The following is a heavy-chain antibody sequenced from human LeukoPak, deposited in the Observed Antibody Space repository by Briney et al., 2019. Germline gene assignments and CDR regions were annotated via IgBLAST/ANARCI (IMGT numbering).Heavy chain of an antibody. CDR2: TYYRSKWYY. J-gene: IGHJ5*02. V-gene: IGHV6-1*01. D-gene: IGHD3-3*01. CDR3: ARGSLLAYYDFWSGYSYRNHNWFDP. Sequence: SQTLSLTCAISGDSVSSNSAAWNWIRQSPSRGLEWLGRTYYRSKWYYDYAVAVKSRISINPDTSKNQFSLQLSSVTPEDTAVYYCARGSLLAYYDFWSGYSYRNHNWFDPWGQGTLVTVSS. CDR1: GDSVSSNSAA.